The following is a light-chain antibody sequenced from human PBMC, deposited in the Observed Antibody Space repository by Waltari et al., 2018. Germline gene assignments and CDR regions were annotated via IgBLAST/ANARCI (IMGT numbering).Light chain of an antibody. Sequence: SSELTQDPAVSVALGQTVRITCQGDSLRGYFASWYQQKPGQAPLLVIYRKDSRAAGIPDRFSGSSSGNTASLTITGAQAEDEADDYCNSRDRSGNHLGVFGTGTKVTVL. V-gene: IGLV3-19*01. CDR2: RKD. CDR3: NSRDRSGNHLGV. CDR1: SLRGYF. J-gene: IGLJ1*01.